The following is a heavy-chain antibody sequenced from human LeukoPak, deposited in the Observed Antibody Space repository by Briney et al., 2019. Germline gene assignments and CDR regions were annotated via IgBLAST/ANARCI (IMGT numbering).Heavy chain of an antibody. J-gene: IGHJ4*02. CDR3: ARDVVGATPIDY. V-gene: IGHV3-74*01. Sequence: GGSLRLSCEASGFTFSSHWMHWVRQVPGKGLVWVSNINGDGSSVGYADSVKGRFAVSRDNAKNTLYLHMSSLRAEDTAVYYCARDVVGATPIDYWGQGTLVTVSS. CDR1: GFTFSSHW. D-gene: IGHD2-15*01. CDR2: INGDGSSV.